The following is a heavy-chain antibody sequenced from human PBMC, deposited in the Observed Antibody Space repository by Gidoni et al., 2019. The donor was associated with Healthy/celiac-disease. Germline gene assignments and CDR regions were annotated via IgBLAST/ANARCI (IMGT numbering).Heavy chain of an antibody. D-gene: IGHD3-3*01. CDR1: GDSVSSNIAA. CDR3: TRDQFTIFGVNWFDP. Sequence: QVQMQQSGPGLVKPSQTLSLPCAISGDSVSSNIAAWNWIRQSPSRGLEWLGRTYYRSKWYSDYAVSVKSRITINPDTSKNQFSLQLNSVTPEDTAVYYCTRDQFTIFGVNWFDPWGQGTLVTVSS. CDR2: TYYRSKWYS. J-gene: IGHJ5*02. V-gene: IGHV6-1*01.